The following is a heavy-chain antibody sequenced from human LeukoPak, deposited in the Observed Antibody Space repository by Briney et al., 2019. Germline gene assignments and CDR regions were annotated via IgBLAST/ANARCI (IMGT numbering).Heavy chain of an antibody. CDR3: ARSRGITMIVEFDP. Sequence: SVTVSCTASGGTFSSYAISWVRQAPGQGLEWMGGIIPIFGTANYAQKFQGRVTITADESTSTAYMELSSLRSEDTAVYYCARSRGITMIVEFDPWGQGTLVTVSS. D-gene: IGHD3-22*01. J-gene: IGHJ5*02. V-gene: IGHV1-69*13. CDR1: GGTFSSYA. CDR2: IIPIFGTA.